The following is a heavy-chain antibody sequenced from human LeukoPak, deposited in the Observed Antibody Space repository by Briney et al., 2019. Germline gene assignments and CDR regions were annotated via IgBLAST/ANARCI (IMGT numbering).Heavy chain of an antibody. D-gene: IGHD2-8*01. CDR1: GVAFSSYW. V-gene: IGHV3-74*01. Sequence: PAGSLRLSCSASGVAFSSYWMHWVRQVPAKWLPWVSRINIDGSIITYADSVKGRFTISRDNAKDTLYVQMNSLRAEDTAVCYCARELRDYWYFDLWGRGTLVTVSS. CDR2: INIDGSII. CDR3: ARELRDYWYFDL. J-gene: IGHJ2*01.